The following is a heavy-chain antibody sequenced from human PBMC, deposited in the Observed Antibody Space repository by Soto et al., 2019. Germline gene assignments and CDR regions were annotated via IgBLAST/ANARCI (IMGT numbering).Heavy chain of an antibody. J-gene: IGHJ3*02. CDR2: IYYSGST. CDR3: AGADSGNYYHGFQM. Sequence: SETLSLTCTVSGGSISSGGYYWSWIRQHPGKGLEWIGYIYYSGSTYYNPSLKSRVTISVDTSKNQFSLKLSSVTAADTAVYYCAGADSGNYYHGFQMWGQGKMVTVSS. CDR1: GGSISSGGYY. D-gene: IGHD1-26*01. V-gene: IGHV4-31*03.